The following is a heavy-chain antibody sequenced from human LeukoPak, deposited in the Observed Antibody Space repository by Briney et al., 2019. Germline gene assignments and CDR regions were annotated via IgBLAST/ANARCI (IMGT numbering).Heavy chain of an antibody. J-gene: IGHJ4*02. V-gene: IGHV7-4-1*02. D-gene: IGHD3-16*01. Sequence: ASVKVSCKASGYTFSTYAVNWVRQAPGQGLEWLGWINTKTGNPTYAQGFTGRFVFSLGTAASTAYLQISSLKAEDTAVYYCARVSLTYYFDYWGQGTLVTVSS. CDR1: GYTFSTYA. CDR3: ARVSLTYYFDY. CDR2: INTKTGNP.